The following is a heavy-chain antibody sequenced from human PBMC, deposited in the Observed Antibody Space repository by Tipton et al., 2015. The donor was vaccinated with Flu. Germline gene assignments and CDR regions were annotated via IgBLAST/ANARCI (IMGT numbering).Heavy chain of an antibody. CDR1: GDSVSSGTYY. Sequence: LRLSCTVSGDSVSSGTYYWSWIRQPPGKRLEWIGYVYFSGSTNYNPSLKSRVTISVDTSNNQFSLNVSSVTAADTAVYYCARAGYTYGLRYFDYWGQGTLVTISS. CDR3: ARAGYTYGLRYFDY. D-gene: IGHD5-18*01. V-gene: IGHV4-61*01. J-gene: IGHJ4*02. CDR2: VYFSGST.